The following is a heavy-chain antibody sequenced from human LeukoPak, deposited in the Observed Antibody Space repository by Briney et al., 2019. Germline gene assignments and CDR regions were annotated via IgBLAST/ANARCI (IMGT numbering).Heavy chain of an antibody. CDR3: AKAHSSSWPFFDY. V-gene: IGHV3-9*01. J-gene: IGHJ4*02. CDR2: ISWNSGSI. Sequence: GGSLRLSWAASGFTFDDYAMHWVRQAPGKGLEWVSGISWNSGSIGYADSVKGRFTIPSHTAKTSLYLHINSLRAEDTALYYCAKAHSSSWPFFDYWGQGTMVTVSS. D-gene: IGHD6-13*01. CDR1: GFTFDDYA.